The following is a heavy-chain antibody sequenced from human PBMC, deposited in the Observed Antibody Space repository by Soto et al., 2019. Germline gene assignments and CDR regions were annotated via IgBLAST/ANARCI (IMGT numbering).Heavy chain of an antibody. CDR1: GGTFSSYA. J-gene: IGHJ6*02. Sequence: ASVKVSCKASGGTFSSYAISWVRQAPGQGLEWMGGIIPIFGTANYAQKFQGRVTITADESTSTAYMELSSLRSEDTAVYYCAREDIVLVPAASYYGMDVWGQGTTVTVSS. V-gene: IGHV1-69*13. CDR3: AREDIVLVPAASYYGMDV. D-gene: IGHD2-2*01. CDR2: IIPIFGTA.